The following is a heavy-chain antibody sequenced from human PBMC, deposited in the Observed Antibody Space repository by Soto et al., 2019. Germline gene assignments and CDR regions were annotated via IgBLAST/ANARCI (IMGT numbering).Heavy chain of an antibody. CDR2: ISGSGAST. V-gene: IGHV3-23*01. Sequence: GGSLRLSCAASGFTFSSYAMSWVRQAPGKGLEWVSAISGSGASTYYADSVKGRFTISRDNSKNTLYLQMNSLRAEDTAVYYCANGAAAGTFAFDIWGQGTMVTVSS. CDR1: GFTFSSYA. J-gene: IGHJ3*02. D-gene: IGHD6-13*01. CDR3: ANGAAAGTFAFDI.